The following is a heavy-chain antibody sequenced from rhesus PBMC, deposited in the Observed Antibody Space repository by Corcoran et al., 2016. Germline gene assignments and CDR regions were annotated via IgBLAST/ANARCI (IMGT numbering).Heavy chain of an antibody. CDR3: ARDGDTVGTAYFDY. Sequence: QVQLQQWGEGLVKPSETLSLTCAVYGGSISGYYYWSWIRQPPGKGLEWIGYIDGNSASTNYNPSLKNRFTISKDPSKNQFSLKLSSVTAADTAVYYCARDGDTVGTAYFDYWGQGVLVTVSS. D-gene: IGHD5-42*01. V-gene: IGHV4-73*01. J-gene: IGHJ4*01. CDR2: IDGNSAST. CDR1: GGSISGYYY.